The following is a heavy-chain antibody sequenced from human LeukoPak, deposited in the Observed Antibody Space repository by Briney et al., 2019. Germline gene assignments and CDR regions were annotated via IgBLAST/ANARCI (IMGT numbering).Heavy chain of an antibody. J-gene: IGHJ3*02. CDR2: IKQDGSEK. V-gene: IGHV3-7*01. Sequence: GGSLRLSCAASGFTFSSYWMSWVRQAPGKGLEWVANIKQDGSEKYYVDSVKGRFTISRDNAKNSLYLQMNSLRAEDTAVYYCARDYSEVLVSDAFDIWGQGTMVTVSS. D-gene: IGHD2-21*01. CDR1: GFTFSSYW. CDR3: ARDYSEVLVSDAFDI.